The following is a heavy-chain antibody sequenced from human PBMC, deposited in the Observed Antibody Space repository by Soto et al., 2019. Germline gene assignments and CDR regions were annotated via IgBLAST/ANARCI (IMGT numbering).Heavy chain of an antibody. CDR1: GFSRSTSGMC. J-gene: IGHJ4*02. D-gene: IGHD5-12*01. CDR2: IDWDDDK. Sequence: SGPTLVNPTQTLTLTCTFSGFSRSTSGMCVSWIRQPPGKALEWLARIDWDDDKYYSTSLKTRLTISKDTSNNQVVLTMTNMDSANTAAVYFGRRRCSCCDFYFDYWGQGTLVTVSS. CDR3: GRRRCSCCDFYFDY. V-gene: IGHV2-70*11.